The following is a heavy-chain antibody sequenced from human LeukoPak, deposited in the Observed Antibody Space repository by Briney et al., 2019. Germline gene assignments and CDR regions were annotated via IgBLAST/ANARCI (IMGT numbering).Heavy chain of an antibody. CDR3: ATVLGSSRSGWYLGWFDP. CDR1: GYTFTDYY. Sequence: ASVKVSRKVSGYTFTDYYMHWVQQAPGKGLEWMGLVDPEDGETIYAEKFQGRVTITADTSTDTAYMELSSLRSEDTAVYYCATVLGSSRSGWYLGWFDPWGQGTLVTVSS. CDR2: VDPEDGET. J-gene: IGHJ5*02. V-gene: IGHV1-69-2*01. D-gene: IGHD6-19*01.